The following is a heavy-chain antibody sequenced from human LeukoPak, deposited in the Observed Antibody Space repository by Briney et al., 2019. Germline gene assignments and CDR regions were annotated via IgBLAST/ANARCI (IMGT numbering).Heavy chain of an antibody. CDR3: ARAGVYYYGSGSYYNDEGNWFDP. J-gene: IGHJ5*02. D-gene: IGHD3-10*01. CDR1: GYTFTGYY. Sequence: RASVKVSCKASGYTFTGYYMHWVRQAPGQGLEWMGWINPNSGGTNYAQKFQGRVTMTRDTSISTAYMELSRLRSDDTAVYYCARAGVYYYGSGSYYNDEGNWFDPWGQGTLVTVSS. V-gene: IGHV1-2*02. CDR2: INPNSGGT.